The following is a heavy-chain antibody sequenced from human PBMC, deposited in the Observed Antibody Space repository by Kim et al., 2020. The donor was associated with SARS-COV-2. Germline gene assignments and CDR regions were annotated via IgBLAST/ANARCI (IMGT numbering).Heavy chain of an antibody. CDR2: DSYT. Sequence: DSYTPYCHSFQGHVSISADKSINTAYLQWTSLKASDTAIYYCARGSDYDYWGQGTLVTVSS. D-gene: IGHD4-17*01. CDR3: ARGSDYDY. J-gene: IGHJ4*02. V-gene: IGHV5-10-1*01.